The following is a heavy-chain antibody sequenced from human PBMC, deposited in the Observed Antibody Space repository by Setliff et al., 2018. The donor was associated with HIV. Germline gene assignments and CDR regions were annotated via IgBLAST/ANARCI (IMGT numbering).Heavy chain of an antibody. CDR2: ISSYNGNT. J-gene: IGHJ6*03. D-gene: IGHD3-3*01. Sequence: ASVKVSCKASGYTFSDYGVSWVRQAPGKGLEWMGWISSYNGNTHFAQKYQDRISMTTDTSANIAYMELRSLQSDDTAVYYCARIDESITIFGVVSYPMDVWGKGTTVTVSS. CDR3: ARIDESITIFGVVSYPMDV. V-gene: IGHV1-18*01. CDR1: GYTFSDYG.